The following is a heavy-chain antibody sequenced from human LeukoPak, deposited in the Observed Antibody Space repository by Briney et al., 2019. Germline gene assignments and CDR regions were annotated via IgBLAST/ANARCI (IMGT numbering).Heavy chain of an antibody. V-gene: IGHV1-69*04. Sequence: ASVKVSCKASGGTFSSYAISWVRQAPGQGLEWMGRIIPISGIANYAQKFQGRVTITADKSTSTAYMELSSLRSEDTAVYYCARGAHPHGMDVWGQGTTVTVSS. J-gene: IGHJ6*02. CDR2: IIPISGIA. CDR1: GGTFSSYA. CDR3: ARGAHPHGMDV.